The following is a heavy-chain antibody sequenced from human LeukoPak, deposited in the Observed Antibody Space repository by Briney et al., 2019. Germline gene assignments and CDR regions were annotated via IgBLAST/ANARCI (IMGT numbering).Heavy chain of an antibody. CDR1: GFTFSSYW. CDR2: IKRDGSAK. D-gene: IGHD2-8*01. Sequence: PGGSLRLSCATSGFTFSSYWMSWVRQAPGKGLEWVANIKRDGSAKYYVDSVKGRFTISRDNPKNSLYLQMDSLRAEDTAVYYCARDDKWSLDYWGQGTLVTVSS. J-gene: IGHJ4*02. CDR3: ARDDKWSLDY. V-gene: IGHV3-7*01.